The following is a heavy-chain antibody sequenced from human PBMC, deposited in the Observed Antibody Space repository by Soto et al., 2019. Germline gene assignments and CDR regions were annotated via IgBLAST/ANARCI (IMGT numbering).Heavy chain of an antibody. V-gene: IGHV4-34*01. D-gene: IGHD3-10*01. Sequence: SETLSLTCAVYGGSFSGYYWSWIRQPPGKGLEWIGEINHSGGTNYNPSLKSRVTISVDRSKNQFSLKLSSVTAADTAVYYCAREGGPLPWFGTYNWFDPWGQGTLVTVSS. CDR3: AREGGPLPWFGTYNWFDP. CDR1: GGSFSGYY. J-gene: IGHJ5*02. CDR2: INHSGGT.